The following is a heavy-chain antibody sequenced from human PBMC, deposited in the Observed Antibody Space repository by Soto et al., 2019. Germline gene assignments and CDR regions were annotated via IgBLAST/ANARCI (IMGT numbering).Heavy chain of an antibody. D-gene: IGHD2-21*02. CDR1: GGSISSSTYY. CDR2: ISYSGNT. CDR3: ARHHYCGGDCYKLVDY. Sequence: QLQLQESGPGLVKPSETLSLTCTVSGGSISSSTYYWGWIRQPPGKGLEWIGSISYSGNTFYNPSLKSRVTISVDTSKNHFPLNLNSVTAADTAVYYCARHHYCGGDCYKLVDYWGQGTLVTVSS. J-gene: IGHJ4*02. V-gene: IGHV4-39*01.